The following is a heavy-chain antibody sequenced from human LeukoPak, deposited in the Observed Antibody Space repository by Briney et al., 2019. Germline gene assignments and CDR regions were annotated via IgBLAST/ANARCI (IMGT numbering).Heavy chain of an antibody. CDR2: ISGSGGST. CDR3: AKDLAPWDIVVVPAALDV. J-gene: IGHJ6*02. Sequence: GGSLRLSCAASGFTFSSYAMSWVRQAPGKGLEWASAISGSGGSTYYADSVKGRFTISRDNSKNTLYLQMNSLRAEDTAVYYCAKDLAPWDIVVVPAALDVWGQGTTVTVSS. D-gene: IGHD2-2*01. V-gene: IGHV3-23*01. CDR1: GFTFSSYA.